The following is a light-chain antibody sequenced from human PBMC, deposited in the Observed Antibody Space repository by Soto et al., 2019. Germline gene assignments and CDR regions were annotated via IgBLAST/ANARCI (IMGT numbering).Light chain of an antibody. J-gene: IGLJ3*02. CDR1: RSNIGSHP. CDR3: SVWDDSLNGPV. V-gene: IGLV1-44*01. CDR2: NKN. Sequence: QSVLTQPPSASGTPGQRVTVSCSGSRSNIGSHPVHWYQQLPGTAPKLLIFNKNLRPSGVPDRFSGSKSGTSASLAISGLQSEDESDYYCSVWDDSLNGPVFGGGTKVTVL.